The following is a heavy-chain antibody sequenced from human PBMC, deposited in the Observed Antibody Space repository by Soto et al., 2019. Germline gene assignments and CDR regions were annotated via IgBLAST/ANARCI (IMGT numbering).Heavy chain of an antibody. D-gene: IGHD6-19*01. V-gene: IGHV3-48*03. J-gene: IGHJ5*02. CDR3: ARAHSSGWSGGFDP. Sequence: EVQLVESGGGLVQPGGSLRLSCAASGFTFSSYEMNWVRQAPGKGLEWVSYISSSGSTIYYADSVKGRFTISRDNAKNSLYLQMNSLRAEDMAVYYCARAHSSGWSGGFDPWGQGTLVTVSS. CDR1: GFTFSSYE. CDR2: ISSSGSTI.